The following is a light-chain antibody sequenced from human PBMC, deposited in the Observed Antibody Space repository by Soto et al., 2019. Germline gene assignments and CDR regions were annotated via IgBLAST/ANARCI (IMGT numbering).Light chain of an antibody. CDR1: QSISSW. CDR3: QQYSLYSGT. J-gene: IGKJ1*01. CDR2: DAS. Sequence: DIQMTQSPSTLSASVGDRVTITCRASQSISSWLAWYQQKPGKAPKLLIYDASSLESGVPSRFSGSGSGTEFTLTISSLQPDDFATYYCQQYSLYSGTFGQGTKVDIK. V-gene: IGKV1-5*01.